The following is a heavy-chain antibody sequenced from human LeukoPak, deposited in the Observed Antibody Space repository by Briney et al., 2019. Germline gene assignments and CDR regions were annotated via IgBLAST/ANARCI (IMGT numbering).Heavy chain of an antibody. D-gene: IGHD5-18*01. CDR1: GGSISSYY. J-gene: IGHJ6*02. CDR3: ARRRGYSYGYRDYYYGMDV. Sequence: PSETLSLTCTVSGGSISSYYWSWIRQPPGKGLEWIGYIYYSGSTNYNPSLKSRVTISVDTSKNQFSLKLSSVTAADTAVYYCARRRGYSYGYRDYYYGMDVWGQGTTVTVSS. V-gene: IGHV4-59*08. CDR2: IYYSGST.